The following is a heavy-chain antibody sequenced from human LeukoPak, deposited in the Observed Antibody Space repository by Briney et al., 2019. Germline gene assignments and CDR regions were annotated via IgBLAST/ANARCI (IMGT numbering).Heavy chain of an antibody. J-gene: IGHJ6*02. CDR1: GFTVSSNY. V-gene: IGHV3-23*01. D-gene: IGHD3-3*01. CDR2: ISGSGSST. Sequence: GGSLRLSCAASGFTVSSNYMSWVRQAPGKGLEWVSAISGSGSSTYYADSVKGRFTISRDNSKNTLFLQMNSLRAEDTAPYYCAKSVAIYFYYGLDVWGQGATVTVSS. CDR3: AKSVAIYFYYGLDV.